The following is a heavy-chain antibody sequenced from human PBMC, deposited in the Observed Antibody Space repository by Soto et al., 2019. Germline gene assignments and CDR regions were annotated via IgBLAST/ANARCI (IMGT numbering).Heavy chain of an antibody. J-gene: IGHJ4*02. Sequence: SETLSLTCTVSGGSISNYYWSWIRQPPGKGLEWIGYIYYSGSTNYNPSLKSRVTISIDTSKNQFSLKLSSVTAADTAVYYCARRATVTTRAAYDYWGQGTLVTVSS. V-gene: IGHV4-59*08. D-gene: IGHD4-17*01. CDR3: ARRATVTTRAAYDY. CDR2: IYYSGST. CDR1: GGSISNYY.